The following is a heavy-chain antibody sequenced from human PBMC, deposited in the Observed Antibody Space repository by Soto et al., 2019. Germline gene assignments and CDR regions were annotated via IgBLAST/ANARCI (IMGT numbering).Heavy chain of an antibody. Sequence: PSETLSLTCAVSGGSISTTHWWTWVRQPPGKGLEWIGEIYHSGSTNYNPSLKSRVTISVDNSKNQFSLKLSSVTAADTAVYYCARKSYYDTYLFDPWGQGTLVTVYS. V-gene: IGHV4-4*02. CDR1: GGSISTTHW. J-gene: IGHJ5*02. CDR2: IYHSGST. CDR3: ARKSYYDTYLFDP. D-gene: IGHD3-22*01.